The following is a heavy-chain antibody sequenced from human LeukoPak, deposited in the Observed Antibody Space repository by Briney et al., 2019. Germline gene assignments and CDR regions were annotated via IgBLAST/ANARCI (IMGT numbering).Heavy chain of an antibody. CDR1: GFTFSSSG. CDR2: FTATPST. V-gene: IGHV3-23*01. CDR3: AKEASSSWHQLDS. D-gene: IGHD6-13*01. Sequence: GGSLRLSCAASGFTFSSSGMSGVRQAPGKGLEWVSTFTATPSTYYADSVKGRFTISRDNSKSTLYLQMNSLRADDTAVYYCAKEASSSWHQLDSWGPGSLVTVSS. J-gene: IGHJ4*02.